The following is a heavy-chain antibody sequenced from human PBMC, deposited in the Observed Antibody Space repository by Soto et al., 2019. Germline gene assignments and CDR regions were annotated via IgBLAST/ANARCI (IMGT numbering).Heavy chain of an antibody. CDR2: MNPNSGNT. V-gene: IGHV1-8*01. CDR1: GYTFTSYD. J-gene: IGHJ5*02. CDR3: ARRAYYYDSSGYHPDWFDP. Sequence: ASVKVSCKASGYTFTSYDINWVRQATGQGLEWMGWMNPNSGNTGYAQKFQGRVTMTRNTSISTAYMELSSLRSEDTAVYYCARRAYYYDSSGYHPDWFDPWGQGTMVTVYS. D-gene: IGHD3-22*01.